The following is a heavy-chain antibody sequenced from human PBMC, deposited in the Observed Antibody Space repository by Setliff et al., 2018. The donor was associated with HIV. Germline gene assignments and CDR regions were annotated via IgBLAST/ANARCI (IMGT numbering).Heavy chain of an antibody. D-gene: IGHD2-8*01. CDR3: ARVRPLGYCSTGACPPDYYYMDL. CDR2: ITSRSADI. CDR1: GFTFGDYA. J-gene: IGHJ6*03. Sequence: GGSLRLSCKASGFTFGDYAMSWVRQAPGKGLEWVSSITSRSADIYYADSVRGRFTISRDNARNSLLLQMNSLRADDTAVYYCARVRPLGYCSTGACPPDYYYMDLWGGGTTVTVSS. V-gene: IGHV3-21*01.